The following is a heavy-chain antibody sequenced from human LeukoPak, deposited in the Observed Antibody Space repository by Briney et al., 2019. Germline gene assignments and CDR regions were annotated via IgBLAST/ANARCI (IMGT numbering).Heavy chain of an antibody. V-gene: IGHV5-51*01. D-gene: IGHD3-3*01. J-gene: IGHJ3*02. CDR2: IYPGDSDT. CDR3: AIPLDYDFWSGYFDAFDI. CDR1: GYSFTSYW. Sequence: GESLKTSCKGSGYSFTSYWIGWARQMPGKGLEWMGIIYPGDSDTRYSPSFQGQVTISADKSISTAYLQWSSLKASDTAMYYCAIPLDYDFWSGYFDAFDIWGQGTMVTVSS.